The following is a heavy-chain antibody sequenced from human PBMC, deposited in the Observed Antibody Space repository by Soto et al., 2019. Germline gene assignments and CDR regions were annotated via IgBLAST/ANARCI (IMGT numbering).Heavy chain of an antibody. J-gene: IGHJ5*02. CDR1: GGSISSSSYY. V-gene: IGHV4-39*01. D-gene: IGHD6-19*01. CDR3: ARLAVAGTYWFDP. Sequence: QLQLQESGPGLVKPSETLSLTCTVSGGSISSSSYYWGWIRQPPGKGLEWIGSIYYSGSTYYNPSLKGRVPISVHTCKNQFSLKLSSVTAADTAVYYCARLAVAGTYWFDPWGQGTLVTVSS. CDR2: IYYSGST.